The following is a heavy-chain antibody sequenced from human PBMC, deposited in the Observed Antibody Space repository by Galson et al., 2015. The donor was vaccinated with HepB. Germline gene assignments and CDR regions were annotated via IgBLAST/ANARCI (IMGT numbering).Heavy chain of an antibody. CDR3: ARDRGSYFGMDV. J-gene: IGHJ6*02. D-gene: IGHD3-10*01. CDR1: GFTFSSYE. CDR2: ISNSGVTI. Sequence: SLRLSCAASGFTFSSYEMNWVRQAPGKGLEWVSYISNSGVTIYYADSVKGRFTISRDNAKNSLYLQMNSLRAEDTAVYYCARDRGSYFGMDVWGQGTTVPVSS. V-gene: IGHV3-48*03.